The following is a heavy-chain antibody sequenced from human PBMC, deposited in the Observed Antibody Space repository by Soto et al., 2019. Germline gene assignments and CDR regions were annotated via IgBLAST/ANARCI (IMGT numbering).Heavy chain of an antibody. V-gene: IGHV3-9*01. CDR1: GFTFDDYA. CDR3: AKDLLGGSCPCNGMDV. Sequence: PGGSLRLSCAASGFTFDDYAMHWVRQAPGKGPEWVSGISWNSGSIGYADSVKGRFTISRDNAKNSLYLQMNSLRAEDTALYYCAKDLLGGSCPCNGMDVWGQVTMVTVSS. D-gene: IGHD2-15*01. J-gene: IGHJ6*02. CDR2: ISWNSGSI.